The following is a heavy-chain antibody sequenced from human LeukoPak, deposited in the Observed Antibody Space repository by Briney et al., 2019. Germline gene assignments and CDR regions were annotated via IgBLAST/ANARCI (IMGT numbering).Heavy chain of an antibody. CDR1: GFTFRIHA. Sequence: GGSLRLSCAASGFTFRIHAMSWVRQAPGRGLEWVSAISGRGGSTYYADSVNGRFTISRDTSKNTLYLQMDSLRGEDTAVYYCAKEFARRRYGYNSVNWGLGFDFWGLGTLVTVSS. D-gene: IGHD5-24*01. CDR3: AKEFARRRYGYNSVNWGLGFDF. CDR2: ISGRGGST. V-gene: IGHV3-23*01. J-gene: IGHJ4*02.